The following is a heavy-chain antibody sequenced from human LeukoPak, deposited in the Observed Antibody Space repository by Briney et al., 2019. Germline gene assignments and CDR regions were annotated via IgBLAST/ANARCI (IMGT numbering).Heavy chain of an antibody. Sequence: SETLSLTCAVYGGSFSGYYWGWIRQPPGKGLEWIGEINHSGSTNYNPSLKSRVTISVDTSKNQFSLKLSSVTAADTAVYYCARAISHTYYDFWSGYYHNWFDPWGQGTLVTVSS. CDR1: GGSFSGYY. D-gene: IGHD3-3*01. J-gene: IGHJ5*02. V-gene: IGHV4-34*01. CDR3: ARAISHTYYDFWSGYYHNWFDP. CDR2: INHSGST.